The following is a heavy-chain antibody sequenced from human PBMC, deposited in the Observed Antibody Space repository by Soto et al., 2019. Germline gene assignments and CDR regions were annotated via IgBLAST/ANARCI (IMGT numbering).Heavy chain of an antibody. CDR3: HGYGY. CDR1: GFSVTANY. D-gene: IGHD5-12*01. CDR2: IYSGGST. J-gene: IGHJ4*02. Sequence: EVQVVESGGGLIQPGGSLRLSCEVSGFSVTANYMSWVRQAPEKGLEWVSVIYSGGSTYYVDYVKGRFSISRDISKNTLYLQMNSLRAEDTAVYYCHGYGYWGQGTLVTVSS. V-gene: IGHV3-53*01.